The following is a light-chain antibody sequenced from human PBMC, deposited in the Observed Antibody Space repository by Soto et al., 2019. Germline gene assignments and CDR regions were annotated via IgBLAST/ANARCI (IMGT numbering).Light chain of an antibody. Sequence: EIVLTQSPGTLSLSPGGRATLSCRASQSVSSSYLAWYQQKPGQAPRLLIYGASSRATGIPDRFSGSGSGTTFTLTISRLEPEDDAVYYCQQYGSSPPITFGQGTRLEIK. CDR1: QSVSSSY. CDR3: QQYGSSPPIT. V-gene: IGKV3-20*01. CDR2: GAS. J-gene: IGKJ5*01.